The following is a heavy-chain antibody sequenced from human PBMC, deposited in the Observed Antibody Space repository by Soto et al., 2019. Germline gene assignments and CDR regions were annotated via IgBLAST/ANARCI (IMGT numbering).Heavy chain of an antibody. J-gene: IGHJ5*02. V-gene: IGHV5-51*01. CDR3: ARREGINWNDDWFDP. Sequence: GESLKISCKGSGYSFTSYWIGWVRQMPGKGLEWMGIIYPGDSDTRYSPSFQGQVTISADKSISTAYLQWSSLKASDTAMYYCARREGINWNDDWFDPWGQGTLVTVSS. CDR2: IYPGDSDT. CDR1: GYSFTSYW. D-gene: IGHD1-1*01.